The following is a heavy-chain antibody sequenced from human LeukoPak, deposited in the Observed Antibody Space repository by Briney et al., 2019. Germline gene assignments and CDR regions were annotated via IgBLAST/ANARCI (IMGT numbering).Heavy chain of an antibody. D-gene: IGHD4-23*01. J-gene: IGHJ6*02. Sequence: RSLRLSCAASGFTFSSYGMHWVRQAPGKGLEWVAVISYDGSNKDYADSVKGRFTISRDNSKNTLYVRMNSLRAEDTAVYYCAKQTVVTGARYYGMDVWGQGTTVTVSS. V-gene: IGHV3-30*18. CDR3: AKQTVVTGARYYGMDV. CDR2: ISYDGSNK. CDR1: GFTFSSYG.